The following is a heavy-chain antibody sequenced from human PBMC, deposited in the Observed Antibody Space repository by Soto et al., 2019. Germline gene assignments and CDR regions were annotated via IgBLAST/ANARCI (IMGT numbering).Heavy chain of an antibody. CDR3: ARDLRDRHWQIDY. CDR2: INSYNGHT. CDR1: GYTFNSHG. Sequence: ASVKVSCKAFGYTFNSHGISWVRQAPGQGLEWMGWINSYNGHTNYAQKLQGRVTMTTDTSASTAYLELGSLRSDDTAVYYCARDLRDRHWQIDYWGQGTLVTVSS. J-gene: IGHJ4*02. V-gene: IGHV1-18*04. D-gene: IGHD1-1*01.